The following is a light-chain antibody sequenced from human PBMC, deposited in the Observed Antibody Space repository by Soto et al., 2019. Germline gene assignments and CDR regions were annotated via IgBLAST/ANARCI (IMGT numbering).Light chain of an antibody. CDR1: SSDVGSYNL. J-gene: IGLJ1*01. V-gene: IGLV2-23*02. CDR2: EVS. CDR3: CSYAGSSTFYV. Sequence: QSALTQPASVSGSPGQSITISCTGTSSDVGSYNLVSWYQQHPGKAPKLMIYEVSKRPSGVSNRFSGSKSGNTASLTISGLQAGDDADYYCCSYAGSSTFYVFGTGTKLTVL.